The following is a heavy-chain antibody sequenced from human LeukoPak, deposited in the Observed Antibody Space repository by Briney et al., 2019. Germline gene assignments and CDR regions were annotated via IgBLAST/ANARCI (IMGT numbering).Heavy chain of an antibody. D-gene: IGHD3-10*01. CDR3: ARHPVSGITMVRGVKGRNRYYFDY. CDR2: IYYSGST. V-gene: IGHV4-39*01. CDR1: GGSISSSSYY. Sequence: SETLSLTCTVSGGSISSSSYYWGWIRQPPGKGLEWIGSIYYSGSTYYNPSLKSRVTISVDTSKNQFSLKLSSVTAADTAVYYCARHPVSGITMVRGVKGRNRYYFDYWGQGTLVTVSS. J-gene: IGHJ4*02.